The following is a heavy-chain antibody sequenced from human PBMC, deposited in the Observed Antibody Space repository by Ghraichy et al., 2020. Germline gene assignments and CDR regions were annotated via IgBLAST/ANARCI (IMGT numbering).Heavy chain of an antibody. V-gene: IGHV4-59*08. CDR1: GGSISSYY. Sequence: SETLSLTCTVSGGSISSYYWSWIRQPPGKGLEWIGYIYYSGSTKYNPSLKSRVTISVDTSKNQFSLKLSSVTAADTAVYYCVRSIRFSGYDNYYYYGMDVWGQGTTVTVSS. J-gene: IGHJ6*02. CDR3: VRSIRFSGYDNYYYYGMDV. CDR2: IYYSGST. D-gene: IGHD5-12*01.